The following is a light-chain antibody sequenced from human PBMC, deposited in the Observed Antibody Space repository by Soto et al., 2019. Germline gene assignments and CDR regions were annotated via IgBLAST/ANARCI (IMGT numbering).Light chain of an antibody. Sequence: QSGLTQPGSVSGSPGQSITISCTGTSSDVGAYDFVSWYQQHPDKAPKLMIYEVSNRPSGVSNRFSGSKSVNTATLTISGLQAEDEADYYCSSYTSSSTRVFGTGTKVTVL. J-gene: IGLJ1*01. V-gene: IGLV2-14*03. CDR1: SSDVGAYDF. CDR3: SSYTSSSTRV. CDR2: EVS.